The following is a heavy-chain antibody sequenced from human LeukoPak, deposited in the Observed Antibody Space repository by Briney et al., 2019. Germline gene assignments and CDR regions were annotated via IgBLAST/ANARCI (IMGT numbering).Heavy chain of an antibody. CDR3: ARGFLGVPRNWYFDL. Sequence: SQTLSLACTVSGGSISSGGYYWSWIRQHPGKGLEWIGYIYHSGSTYYNPSLKSRVTISVDTSKNQFSLKLSSVSAADTAVYYCARGFLGVPRNWYFDLWGRDTLVTVSS. D-gene: IGHD1-26*01. V-gene: IGHV4-31*03. CDR2: IYHSGST. CDR1: GGSISSGGYY. J-gene: IGHJ2*01.